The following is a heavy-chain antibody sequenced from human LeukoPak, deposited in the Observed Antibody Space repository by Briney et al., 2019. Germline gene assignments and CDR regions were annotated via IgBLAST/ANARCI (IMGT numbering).Heavy chain of an antibody. Sequence: PSETLSLTCAVYGGSFSGYYWSWIRQPPGKGLEWIGEINHSGSTNYNPSLKSRVTISVDTSKNQISLKLSSVTAADTAVYYCARAPAGYCSSTSCPHFDYWGQGTLVTVSS. J-gene: IGHJ4*02. CDR1: GGSFSGYY. D-gene: IGHD2-2*03. CDR3: ARAPAGYCSSTSCPHFDY. V-gene: IGHV4-34*01. CDR2: INHSGST.